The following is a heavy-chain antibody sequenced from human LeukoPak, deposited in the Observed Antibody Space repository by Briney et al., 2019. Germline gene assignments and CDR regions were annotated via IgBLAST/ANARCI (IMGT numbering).Heavy chain of an antibody. V-gene: IGHV3-33*03. CDR1: GFTFSNYG. J-gene: IGHJ3*02. CDR2: IWYDGSIK. Sequence: GGSLRLSCAASGFTFSNYGMHWVRQAPGKGLEWVAVIWYDGSIKYYADSVKGRFTISRDNSKNTLYLQMNSLRGEDTAVYHCAVLYYYDSSGFYSNDVFDIWGQGTMGTVSA. CDR3: AVLYYYDSSGFYSNDVFDI. D-gene: IGHD3-22*01.